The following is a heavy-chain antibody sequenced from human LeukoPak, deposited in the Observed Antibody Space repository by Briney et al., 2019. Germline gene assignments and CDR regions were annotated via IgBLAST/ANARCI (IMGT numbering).Heavy chain of an antibody. CDR1: GDSISSYY. D-gene: IGHD6-6*01. J-gene: IGHJ4*02. Sequence: SETLSLTCTVSGDSISSYYWSWIRQPPGKGPEWIGYIYTSGGTNYIPSLKGRVTISIDTSKNQFSLKLSSVTAADSAVYYCARLTRLSTSPDRYYLDYWGQGTLVTVSS. CDR2: IYTSGGT. CDR3: ARLTRLSTSPDRYYLDY. V-gene: IGHV4-4*09.